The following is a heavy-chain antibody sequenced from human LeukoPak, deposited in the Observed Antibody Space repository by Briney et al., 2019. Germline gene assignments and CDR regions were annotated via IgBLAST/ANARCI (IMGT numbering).Heavy chain of an antibody. Sequence: GGSLRLSCAASGFTFSSYAMSWVRQAPGKGLVWVSHINSDGSITSYADSVKGRLTISRDNAKNTLYLQMNSLRAEDTAVYYCARDAVDTANAVWGQGTTVTVSS. CDR2: INSDGSIT. CDR3: ARDAVDTANAV. J-gene: IGHJ6*02. V-gene: IGHV3-74*01. D-gene: IGHD5-18*01. CDR1: GFTFSSYA.